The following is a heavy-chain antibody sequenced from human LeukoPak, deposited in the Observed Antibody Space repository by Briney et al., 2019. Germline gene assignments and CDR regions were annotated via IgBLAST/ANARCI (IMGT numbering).Heavy chain of an antibody. CDR1: GYTFIDYN. CDR2: ISPAGHNT. V-gene: IGHV1-46*01. D-gene: IGHD3-9*01. J-gene: IGHJ5*02. Sequence: ASVKVSCKASGYTFIDYNMHWVRQALGQRLEWVGMISPAGHNTDYAEELKGRVSLTSDTSTTTVYMEVSSLTSEDTAIYYCARAPRGTAGYYDPWGQGTLVTVSS. CDR3: ARAPRGTAGYYDP.